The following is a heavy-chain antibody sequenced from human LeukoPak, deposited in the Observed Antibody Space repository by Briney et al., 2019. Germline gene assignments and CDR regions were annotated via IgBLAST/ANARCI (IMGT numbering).Heavy chain of an antibody. J-gene: IGHJ6*03. Sequence: GTLRLSCAASGFTFSSYGMSWVRQAPGKGLEWIGSIYHSGSTYYNPSLKSRVTISVDTSKNQFSLKLSSVTAADTAVYYCARGPYYYDSSGYYIAYYYYYYMDVWGKGTTVTVSS. CDR2: IYHSGST. V-gene: IGHV4-38-2*01. CDR1: GFTFSSYG. D-gene: IGHD3-22*01. CDR3: ARGPYYYDSSGYYIAYYYYYYMDV.